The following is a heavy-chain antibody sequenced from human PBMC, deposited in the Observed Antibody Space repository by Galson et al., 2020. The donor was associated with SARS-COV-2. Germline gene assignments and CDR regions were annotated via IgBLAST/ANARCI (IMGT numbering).Heavy chain of an antibody. CDR3: ARANAYCSSTRCYAVWFDP. Sequence: SQTLSLTCTVSGGSISSGGYYWSWFRQHPGKGLEWIGYIDYSGNAYYNPPLKSLVTISVDTSKNQFSLKLSSVTAADTAVYYCARANAYCSSTRCYAVWFDPWGQGTLVTVSS. V-gene: IGHV4-31*01. D-gene: IGHD2-2*01. J-gene: IGHJ5*02. CDR2: IDYSGNA. CDR1: GGSISSGGYY.